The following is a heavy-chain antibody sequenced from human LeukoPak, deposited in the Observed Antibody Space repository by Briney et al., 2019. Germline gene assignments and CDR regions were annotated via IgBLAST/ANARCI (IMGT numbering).Heavy chain of an antibody. J-gene: IGHJ4*02. CDR3: ARVDSSGYYSYYFDY. V-gene: IGHV1-2*02. Sequence: ASVKVSCKASGYTFTGHYIHWVRQAPGQGLEWMGWINPNSGGTNYAQKFQGRVTMTRDTSISTAYMELSRLRSDDTAVYYCARVDSSGYYSYYFDYWGQGTLVTVSS. D-gene: IGHD3-22*01. CDR1: GYTFTGHY. CDR2: INPNSGGT.